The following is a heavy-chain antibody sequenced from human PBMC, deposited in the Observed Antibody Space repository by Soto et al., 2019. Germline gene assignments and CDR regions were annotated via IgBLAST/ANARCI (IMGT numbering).Heavy chain of an antibody. Sequence: QLQLQESGPGLVKPSETLSLTCTVSGGSISSSSYYWGWIRQPPGKGLEWIGSIYYSGSTYYNPSLKSRVTISVDTSKNQFSLKLSSVTAADTAVYYCARPTWFWELLSDYYYGMDVWGQGTTVTVSS. V-gene: IGHV4-39*01. D-gene: IGHD3-10*01. CDR3: ARPTWFWELLSDYYYGMDV. CDR2: IYYSGST. J-gene: IGHJ6*02. CDR1: GGSISSSSYY.